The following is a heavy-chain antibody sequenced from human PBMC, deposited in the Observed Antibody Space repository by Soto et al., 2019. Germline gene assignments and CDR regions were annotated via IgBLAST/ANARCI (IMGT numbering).Heavy chain of an antibody. D-gene: IGHD6-19*01. V-gene: IGHV1-8*01. J-gene: IGHJ6*02. CDR3: AAATGYSSGWYSPDYYYYGMDV. CDR1: GYTFTSYD. CDR2: MNPNSGNT. Sequence: ASVKVSCKASGYTFTSYDINWVRQATGQGLEWMGWMNPNSGNTGYAQKFQGRVTMTRNTSISTAYMELSSLRSEDTAVYYCAAATGYSSGWYSPDYYYYGMDVWGQGTTVTVS.